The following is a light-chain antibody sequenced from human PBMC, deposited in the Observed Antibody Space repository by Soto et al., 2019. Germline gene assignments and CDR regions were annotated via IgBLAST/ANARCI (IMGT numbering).Light chain of an antibody. Sequence: QSALTQPASVSGSPGQSITISCTGTSSDVGDYNYVSWYQQHPGKAPKLMIYDVSNRPSGVSNRFSGSKSGNTASLTISGFQAEDEADYYSSSYTRSSPLHVVFGGGTKLTVL. V-gene: IGLV2-14*01. CDR3: SSYTRSSPLHVV. CDR2: DVS. CDR1: SSDVGDYNY. J-gene: IGLJ2*01.